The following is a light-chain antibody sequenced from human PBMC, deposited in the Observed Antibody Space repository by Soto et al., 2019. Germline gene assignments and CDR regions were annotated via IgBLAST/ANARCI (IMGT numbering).Light chain of an antibody. J-gene: IGLJ1*01. Sequence: QSALTQPASVSASPGQSITICCTGTRSDVGGYDYVSWYQQHPGKAPKVMIYEVNKRPSGVPDRFSGSKSGNTASLTVSGLQAEDEADYYCSSYAGSSNVFGTGTKVTVL. CDR3: SSYAGSSNV. CDR2: EVN. CDR1: RSDVGGYDY. V-gene: IGLV2-8*01.